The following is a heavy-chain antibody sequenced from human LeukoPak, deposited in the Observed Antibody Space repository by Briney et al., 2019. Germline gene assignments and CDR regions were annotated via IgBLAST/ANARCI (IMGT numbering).Heavy chain of an antibody. J-gene: IGHJ4*02. CDR3: ARPGDYDFWSGYYNGPRFAY. V-gene: IGHV3-48*02. D-gene: IGHD3-3*01. Sequence: SGGPLRLSCAASGFTFSSYSMNWVRQAPGKGLEWVSYISSSSSTIYYADSVKGRFTISRDSAKISLYLQMNSLRDEDAAVYYCARPGDYDFWSGYYNGPRFAYWGQGTLVTVSS. CDR1: GFTFSSYS. CDR2: ISSSSSTI.